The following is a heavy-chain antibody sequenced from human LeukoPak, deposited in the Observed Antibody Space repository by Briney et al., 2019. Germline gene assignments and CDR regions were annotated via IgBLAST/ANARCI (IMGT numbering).Heavy chain of an antibody. Sequence: ASVKVSCKASGGTFSSYAISWVRQAPGQGLEWMGWINPNSGGTNYAQKFQGRVTMTRDTSISTAYMELSRLRSDDTAVYYCARVTILTGYPYFDYWGQGTLVTVSS. CDR2: INPNSGGT. CDR3: ARVTILTGYPYFDY. J-gene: IGHJ4*02. CDR1: GGTFSSYA. D-gene: IGHD3-9*01. V-gene: IGHV1-2*02.